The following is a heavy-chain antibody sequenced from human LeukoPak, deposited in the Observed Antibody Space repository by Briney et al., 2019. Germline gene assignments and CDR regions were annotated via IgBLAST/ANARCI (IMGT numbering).Heavy chain of an antibody. CDR2: ISGSGDTT. V-gene: IGHV3-23*01. Sequence: PGGSLRLSCAASGFTSSNNAMSWVRQAPGKGLEWVSGISGSGDTTYYADSVKGRFTISRDNSKNMLYLRMNSLRAEDTAVYYCAEDKSLAAYTLDYWGQGTLVTVSS. CDR1: GFTSSNNA. J-gene: IGHJ4*02. CDR3: AEDKSLAAYTLDY. D-gene: IGHD6-6*01.